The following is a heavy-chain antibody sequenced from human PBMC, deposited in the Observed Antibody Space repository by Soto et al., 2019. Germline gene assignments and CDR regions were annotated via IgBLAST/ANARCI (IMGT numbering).Heavy chain of an antibody. V-gene: IGHV3-15*01. CDR3: TTLPTNDFWSGDDAFDI. CDR1: GFTFSNAW. D-gene: IGHD3-3*01. Sequence: EVQLVESGGGLVKPGGSLRLSCAASGFTFSNAWMSWVRQAPGKGLEWVGRIKSKTDGGTTDYAAPVKGRFTISRDDSKNTLYLQMNSLKTEDTAVYYCTTLPTNDFWSGDDAFDIWGQGTMVTVSS. CDR2: IKSKTDGGTT. J-gene: IGHJ3*02.